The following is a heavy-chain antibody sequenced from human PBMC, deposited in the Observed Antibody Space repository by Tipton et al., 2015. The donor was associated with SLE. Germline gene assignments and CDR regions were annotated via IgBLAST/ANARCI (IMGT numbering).Heavy chain of an antibody. V-gene: IGHV1-18*01. Sequence: QSGPEVKKPGASVKVSCKASGYTFGSYGINWVRQDPGQGLEWVGWISAYNGQTKYSQKVQGRVTLTTDTSTSTAYMELRSLISDDTGTYYCARNHSTGWELFEDGVHWGQGTLVTVSS. CDR3: ARNHSTGWELFEDGVH. CDR1: GYTFGSYG. D-gene: IGHD1-26*01. J-gene: IGHJ4*02. CDR2: ISAYNGQT.